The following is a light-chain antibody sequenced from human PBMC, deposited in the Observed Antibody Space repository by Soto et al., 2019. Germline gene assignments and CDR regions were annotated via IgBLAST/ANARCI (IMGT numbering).Light chain of an antibody. CDR3: TSYTSSTTNDV. Sequence: QSALTQPASVSGSPGQSITFSCTGTSSDIGGYNYVSWYQQHPGKAPKLMIYEDSNRPSGVSDRFSGSKSGNTASLTISGLQAEDEADYYCTSYTSSTTNDVFGTGTKVTVL. CDR2: EDS. J-gene: IGLJ1*01. CDR1: SSDIGGYNY. V-gene: IGLV2-14*01.